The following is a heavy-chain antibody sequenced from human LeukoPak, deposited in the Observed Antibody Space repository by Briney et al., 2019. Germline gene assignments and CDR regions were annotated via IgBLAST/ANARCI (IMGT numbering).Heavy chain of an antibody. CDR1: GVSISGFY. CDR2: SHTGGSI. V-gene: IGHV4-4*08. D-gene: IGHD3-10*01. CDR3: ARRRGGFGEGEFDY. J-gene: IGHJ4*02. Sequence: SETLSLTCTVSGVSISGFYWNWIRQPPRKGLEWVGYSHTGGSISSNPSLNSRVAFSMDTSKNQVSLRLNSVTATVTAVYYCARRRGGFGEGEFDYWGQGIPVTVST.